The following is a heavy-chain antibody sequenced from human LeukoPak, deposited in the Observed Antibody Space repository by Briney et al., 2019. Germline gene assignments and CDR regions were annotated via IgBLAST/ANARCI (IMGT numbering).Heavy chain of an antibody. J-gene: IGHJ4*02. Sequence: GGSLRLSCAASGFTFSSYAMSWVRQARGKGLEGVSAISGSGGSTYYADAVKGGFTISRDNSKNRLYVQMNSLRAEDTAVYYCAKVSAPKLVIGLDYWGQATLVTVSS. CDR2: ISGSGGST. CDR3: AKVSAPKLVIGLDY. V-gene: IGHV3-23*01. D-gene: IGHD3-9*01. CDR1: GFTFSSYA.